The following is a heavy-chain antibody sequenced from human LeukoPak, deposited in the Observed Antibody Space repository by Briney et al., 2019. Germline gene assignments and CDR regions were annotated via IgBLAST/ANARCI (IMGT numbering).Heavy chain of an antibody. J-gene: IGHJ6*03. Sequence: ASVKVSCKASGYTFTGYYMHWVRQAPGQGLEWMGWINPNSGGTNYAQKLQGRVTMTTDTSTSTAYMELRSLRSDDTAVYYCARYGSGSYSYDYYYMDVWGKGTTVTISS. D-gene: IGHD3-10*01. CDR1: GYTFTGYY. CDR3: ARYGSGSYSYDYYYMDV. V-gene: IGHV1-2*02. CDR2: INPNSGGT.